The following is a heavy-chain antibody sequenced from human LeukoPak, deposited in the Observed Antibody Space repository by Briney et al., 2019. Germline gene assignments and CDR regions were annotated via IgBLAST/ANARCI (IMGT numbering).Heavy chain of an antibody. CDR2: IYYSGST. D-gene: IGHD6-13*01. CDR1: GGSISSYY. Sequence: PSETLSLTCTVSGGSISSYYWSWIRQPPGKGLEWIGYIYYSGSTNYNPSLKSRVTISVDTSKNQFSLKLSSVTAADTAVYYCARRIRGRYSSSHDWYFDLWGRGTLDTVSS. CDR3: ARRIRGRYSSSHDWYFDL. J-gene: IGHJ2*01. V-gene: IGHV4-59*08.